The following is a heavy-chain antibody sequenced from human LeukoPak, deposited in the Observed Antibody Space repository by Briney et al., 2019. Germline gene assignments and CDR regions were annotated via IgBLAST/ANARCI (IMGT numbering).Heavy chain of an antibody. J-gene: IGHJ5*02. Sequence: GASVKVSCKASGYTFTGSYMHWVRQAPGQGLEWMGWINPNSGGTNYAQKFQGRVTMTRGTSISTAYIELSRLRSDDTAVYYCATDLPIAAAGPINWFDPWGQGTLVPVSS. CDR1: GYTFTGSY. CDR3: ATDLPIAAAGPINWFDP. CDR2: INPNSGGT. V-gene: IGHV1-2*02. D-gene: IGHD6-13*01.